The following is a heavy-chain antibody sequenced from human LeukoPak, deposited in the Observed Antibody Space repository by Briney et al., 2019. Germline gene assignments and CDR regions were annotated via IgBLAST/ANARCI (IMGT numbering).Heavy chain of an antibody. J-gene: IGHJ4*02. CDR3: ARGALDTKTRFDY. CDR2: IYYSGST. Sequence: SETLSLTCTVSDGSISGYYWSWIRQPPGKGLEWIGYIYYSGSTKYNPSLKSRVTISVDASKNQFSLRLSSLTAADTAVYYCARGALDTKTRFDYWGQGTLVTVSS. D-gene: IGHD5-18*01. CDR1: DGSISGYY. V-gene: IGHV4-59*01.